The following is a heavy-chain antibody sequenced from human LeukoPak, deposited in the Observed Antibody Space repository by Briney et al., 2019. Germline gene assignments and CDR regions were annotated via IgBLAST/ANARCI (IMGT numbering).Heavy chain of an antibody. CDR2: INHSGST. CDR3: ARVGSGSYYFVID. V-gene: IGHV4-34*01. J-gene: IGHJ4*02. CDR1: GGSFSGYY. Sequence: PSETLSLTCAVDGGSFSGYYWSWIRQSPGKGLEWIGEINHSGSTNYNPSLKSRVTISVDMSKNQFSLKLSSVTAADTAVYYCARVGSGSYYFVIDWGQGTLVTVSS. D-gene: IGHD1-26*01.